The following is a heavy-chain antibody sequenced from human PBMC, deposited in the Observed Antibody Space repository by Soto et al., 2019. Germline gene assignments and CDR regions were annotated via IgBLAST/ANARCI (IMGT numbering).Heavy chain of an antibody. V-gene: IGHV3-33*01. D-gene: IGHD6-13*01. J-gene: IGHJ4*02. CDR1: GFTFNNYH. Sequence: QVQLVESGGGVVQPGRSLRLSCAASGFTFNNYHMHWVRQAPGKGLEWVAIIWNDGSNKYYADSVKGRFTISRDNSKNSLWLQMNSLRVEDTAVYYCARVGSWSLNFDYWGQVTLVTVSS. CDR3: ARVGSWSLNFDY. CDR2: IWNDGSNK.